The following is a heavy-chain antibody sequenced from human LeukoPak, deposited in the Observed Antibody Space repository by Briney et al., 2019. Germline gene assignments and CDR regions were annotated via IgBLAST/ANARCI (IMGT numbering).Heavy chain of an antibody. D-gene: IGHD3-10*01. CDR3: AKDRGFGEYFPFFY. Sequence: GGSLRLSCAASGFTFSTYAMSWVRQTPEKGLEWVSAISGSGGSTYYADSEKGRFTISRHNSKNTLYLQMNSLRAEDTAVYYCAKDRGFGEYFPFFYWGQGTLVTVSS. CDR2: ISGSGGST. J-gene: IGHJ4*02. V-gene: IGHV3-23*01. CDR1: GFTFSTYA.